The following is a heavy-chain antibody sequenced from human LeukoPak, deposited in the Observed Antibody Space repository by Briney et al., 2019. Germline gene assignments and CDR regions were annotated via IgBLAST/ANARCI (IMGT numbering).Heavy chain of an antibody. CDR2: ISGTGGST. V-gene: IGHV3-23*01. CDR3: AKRGVVIRVILVGFHKEAYYFDS. D-gene: IGHD3-10*01. J-gene: IGHJ4*02. CDR1: GITLSNYG. Sequence: GGSLRLSCAVSGITLSNYGMSWVRQAPGKGLEWVAGISGTGGSTNYADSVKGRFTVSRDNPKNTLYLQMNSLRAEDTAVYFCAKRGVVIRVILVGFHKEAYYFDSWGQGALVTVSS.